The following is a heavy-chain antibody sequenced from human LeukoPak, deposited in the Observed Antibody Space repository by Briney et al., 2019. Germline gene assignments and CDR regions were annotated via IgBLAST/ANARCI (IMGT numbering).Heavy chain of an antibody. V-gene: IGHV3-7*01. D-gene: IGHD1-1*01. CDR1: GFIFRNYW. CDR3: ARPGQRDAFDI. J-gene: IGHJ3*02. Sequence: PGGSLRLSCAASGFIFRNYWMSWVRQAPGKGLEWETNIKEDGSEKHYVDSAKGRFTISRDNTKNSLYLQMNSLRAEDTAVYYCARPGQRDAFDIWGQGTLVTVFS. CDR2: IKEDGSEK.